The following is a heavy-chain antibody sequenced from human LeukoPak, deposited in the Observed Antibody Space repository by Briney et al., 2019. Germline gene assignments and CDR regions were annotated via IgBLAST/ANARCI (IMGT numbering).Heavy chain of an antibody. D-gene: IGHD6-19*01. CDR2: ISSSGSTI. CDR3: ARSEGSSGWYFAFDP. V-gene: IGHV3-48*03. J-gene: IGHJ5*02. Sequence: PGGSLRLSCAASGFTFSSYEMNWVRQAPGKGLEWVSHISSSGSTIYYADSVKGRFTISRDNAKNSLYLQMNSLRAEDTALYYCARSEGSSGWYFAFDPWGQGTLVTVSS. CDR1: GFTFSSYE.